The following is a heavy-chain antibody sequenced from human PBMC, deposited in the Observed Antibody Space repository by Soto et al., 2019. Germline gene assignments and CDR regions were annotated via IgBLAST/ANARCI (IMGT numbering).Heavy chain of an antibody. CDR3: ARDRKRRSGWFHYFDY. J-gene: IGHJ4*02. CDR1: GGSISSGGYY. D-gene: IGHD6-19*01. CDR2: IYYSGST. Sequence: SETLSLTCTVSGGSISSGGYYCSWIRQHPGTGLEWIGYIYYSGSTSYNPSLKSRVTISVDTSKNQFSLKLSSVTAADTAVYYCARDRKRRSGWFHYFDYWRQGTLVTVSS. V-gene: IGHV4-31*03.